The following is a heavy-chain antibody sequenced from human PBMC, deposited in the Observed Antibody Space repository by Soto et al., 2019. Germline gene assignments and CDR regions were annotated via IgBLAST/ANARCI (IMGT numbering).Heavy chain of an antibody. J-gene: IGHJ4*02. CDR1: GFSLSTSGVG. CDR3: GYVDYYDSSDLGGY. V-gene: IGHV2-5*02. CDR2: IYWDDDK. D-gene: IGHD3-22*01. Sequence: QITLKESGPTLVKPTQTLTLTCTFSGFSLSTSGVGVGWIRQPPGKALEWLALIYWDDDKRYCPSLKSRLTITKDTSKNQVVLTMTNMDPVDTATYYCGYVDYYDSSDLGGYWGQGTLVTVSS.